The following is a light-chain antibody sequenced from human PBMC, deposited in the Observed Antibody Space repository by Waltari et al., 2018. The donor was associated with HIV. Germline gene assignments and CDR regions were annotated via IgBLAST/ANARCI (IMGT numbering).Light chain of an antibody. CDR2: KAS. CDR3: QNYNAYAT. J-gene: IGKJ1*01. Sequence: DIQLTQAPSPLSASVGDSVTITCRASQSIDTSLAWYQQQPGKAPKLLIYKASSLNSGVPSRFSGRGSGTDFTLTISSLQSDDFATYYCQNYNAYATFGQGTKVEIK. CDR1: QSIDTS. V-gene: IGKV1-5*03.